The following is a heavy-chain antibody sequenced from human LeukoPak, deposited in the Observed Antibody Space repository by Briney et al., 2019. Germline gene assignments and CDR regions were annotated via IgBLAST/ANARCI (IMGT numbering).Heavy chain of an antibody. V-gene: IGHV3-74*01. D-gene: IGHD3-3*01. J-gene: IGHJ6*03. CDR3: AGDYDRYYMDV. CDR2: INTEGTST. Sequence: AGSLRLSCAASGFTFSVYWIHWVRQVPGKGLVWVSRINTEGTSTSYADSVKGRFTISRDNAKNTLYLQMNSLRVEDTAVYYCAGDYDRYYMDVWGKGTTVTVSS. CDR1: GFTFSVYW.